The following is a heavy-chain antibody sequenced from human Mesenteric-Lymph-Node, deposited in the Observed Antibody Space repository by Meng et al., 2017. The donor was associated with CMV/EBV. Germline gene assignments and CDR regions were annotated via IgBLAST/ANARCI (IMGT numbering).Heavy chain of an antibody. CDR3: ARLFGHDSFDI. V-gene: IGHV1-24*01. CDR1: GYTLAELS. D-gene: IGHD3-10*01. CDR2: FDPKDDRT. Sequence: CKVSGYTLAELSIHWVRQAPGKGLEWMGGFDPKDDRTVYAHKFQGRVTITEDTSTDTTYLDLSGLRSEDTAVYYCARLFGHDSFDIWGLGTKVTVSS. J-gene: IGHJ3*02.